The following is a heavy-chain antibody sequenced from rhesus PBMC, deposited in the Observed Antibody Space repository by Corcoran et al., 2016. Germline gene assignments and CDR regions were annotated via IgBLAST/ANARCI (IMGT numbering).Heavy chain of an antibody. J-gene: IGHJ3*01. Sequence: QVQLQESGPGLVKPSETLSLTCAVSGGSISDSYYWNWIRQPPGKGLEWIGNIYCNSARTYDNPPRKSRGTISKDTSKIQFCLKLSSVTAADTAVYYCARDRDFWGQGLRVTVSS. CDR2: IYCNSART. CDR1: GGSISDSYY. V-gene: IGHV4S9*01. CDR3: ARDRDF.